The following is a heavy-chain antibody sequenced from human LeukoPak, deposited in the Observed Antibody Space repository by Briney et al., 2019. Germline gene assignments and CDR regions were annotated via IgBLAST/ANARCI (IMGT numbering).Heavy chain of an antibody. CDR3: ARDPPHVSWLFDY. J-gene: IGHJ4*02. V-gene: IGHV3-48*04. D-gene: IGHD3-16*01. Sequence: VGSLRLSCAASEFTFSSYSMSWVRQAPGKGLGWVSYISSTASSIYYADSVKGRFTISRDNAKNSLYLQMNSLRAEDTAVYYCARDPPHVSWLFDYWGQGTLVTVSS. CDR2: ISSTASSI. CDR1: EFTFSSYS.